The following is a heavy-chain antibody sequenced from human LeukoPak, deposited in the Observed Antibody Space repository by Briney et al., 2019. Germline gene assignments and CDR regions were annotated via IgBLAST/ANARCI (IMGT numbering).Heavy chain of an antibody. CDR1: GFTVSSNY. J-gene: IGHJ5*02. Sequence: GGSLRLSCAASGFTVSSNYMSWVRQAPGKGLEWVSAINGSGGSTYYADSVKGRFTISRDNSKNTLYLQMNSLRAEDTAVYYCAKDPFDDSSGYSPYNWFDPWGQGTLVTVSS. CDR2: INGSGGST. V-gene: IGHV3-23*01. CDR3: AKDPFDDSSGYSPYNWFDP. D-gene: IGHD3-22*01.